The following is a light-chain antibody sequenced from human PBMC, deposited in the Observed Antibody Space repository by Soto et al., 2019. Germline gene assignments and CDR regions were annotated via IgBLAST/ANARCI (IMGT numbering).Light chain of an antibody. CDR1: QSVYRS. CDR2: DAS. Sequence: IGWTQTPATLSLPPEERATLSCRASQSVYRSLAWYQQKPGQAPRLLIYDASNRATGVPARFSGSGSGTDFTLTISSLEPEDFAVYYCQQRNDWRRGTFGQGTRLEIK. J-gene: IGKJ5*01. CDR3: QQRNDWRRGT. V-gene: IGKV3-11*01.